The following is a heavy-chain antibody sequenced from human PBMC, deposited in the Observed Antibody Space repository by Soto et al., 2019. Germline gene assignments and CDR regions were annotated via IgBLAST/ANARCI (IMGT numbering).Heavy chain of an antibody. CDR2: IIPILGIA. V-gene: IGHV1-69*08. D-gene: IGHD3-16*01. CDR1: GGTFSSYT. CDR3: ARDGLGDYGGKRGVRYYYYYGMDV. Sequence: QVQLVQSGAEVKKPGSSVKVSCKASGGTFSSYTISWVRQAPGQGLEWMGRIIPILGIANYAQKFQGRVTITADKSTSTAYMELSSLRSEDTAVYYCARDGLGDYGGKRGVRYYYYYGMDVWGQGTTVTVSS. J-gene: IGHJ6*02.